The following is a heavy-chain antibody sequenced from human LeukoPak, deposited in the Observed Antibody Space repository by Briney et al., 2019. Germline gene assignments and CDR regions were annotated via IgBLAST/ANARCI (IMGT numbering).Heavy chain of an antibody. Sequence: GGSLRLSCAASGFTFSSYAMSWVRQAPGKGLEWVSGIIANGVNTYYADSVQGRFTISRDNSKNTLYLQMNSLRAEDTAVYYCAKYWVDTVLVPFDYWGQGTLVTVSS. CDR2: IIANGVNT. D-gene: IGHD5-18*01. CDR3: AKYWVDTVLVPFDY. J-gene: IGHJ4*02. CDR1: GFTFSSYA. V-gene: IGHV3-23*01.